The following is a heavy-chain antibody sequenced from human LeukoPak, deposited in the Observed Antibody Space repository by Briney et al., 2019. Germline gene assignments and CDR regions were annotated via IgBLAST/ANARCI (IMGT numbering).Heavy chain of an antibody. D-gene: IGHD3-22*01. V-gene: IGHV1-2*02. Sequence: GASVKVSCKASGYTFTGYYMHRVRQAPGQGLEWMGWINPNSGGTNYAQKFQGRVTMTRDTSISTAYMELSRLRSDDTAVYYCARLSYDSSGYYNWFDPWGQGTLVTVSS. CDR3: ARLSYDSSGYYNWFDP. CDR2: INPNSGGT. J-gene: IGHJ5*02. CDR1: GYTFTGYY.